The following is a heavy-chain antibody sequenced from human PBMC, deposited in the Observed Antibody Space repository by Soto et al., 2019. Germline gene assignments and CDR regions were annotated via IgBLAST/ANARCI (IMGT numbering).Heavy chain of an antibody. CDR3: ATIRIVGATSDYYYGMDV. D-gene: IGHD1-26*01. Sequence: QVQLVESGGGVVQPGRSLRLSCAASGFTFSSYGMHWVRQAPCKGLECVVVISYDGSNKYYADSVKGRFTISRDNSKNTLYLQMNSLRAEDTAVYYCATIRIVGATSDYYYGMDVWGQGTTVTVSS. CDR1: GFTFSSYG. V-gene: IGHV3-30*03. CDR2: ISYDGSNK. J-gene: IGHJ6*02.